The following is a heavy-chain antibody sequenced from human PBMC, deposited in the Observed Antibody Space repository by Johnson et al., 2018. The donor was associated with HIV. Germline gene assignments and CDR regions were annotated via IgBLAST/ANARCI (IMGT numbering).Heavy chain of an antibody. CDR2: ISYDGSNK. CDR3: AKERKAPRAFDI. Sequence: QVQLVESGGGVVQPGRSLRLSCEASGFTLSSSAFHWVRQAPGKGLEWVAVISYDGSNKYYADSVKGRFTIYRDNSKNTLYLQMNSLRAEDTAVYYCAKERKAPRAFDIWGQGTMATVSS. V-gene: IGHV3-30*18. D-gene: IGHD1-14*01. CDR1: GFTLSSSA. J-gene: IGHJ3*02.